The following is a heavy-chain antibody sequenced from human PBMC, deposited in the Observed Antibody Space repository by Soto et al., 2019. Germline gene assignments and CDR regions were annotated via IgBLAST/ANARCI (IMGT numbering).Heavy chain of an antibody. CDR3: ARENYDYVWGSYLAAWFDP. D-gene: IGHD3-16*02. CDR2: IKSKTDGGTT. V-gene: IGHV3-15*01. CDR1: GFTFSNAW. J-gene: IGHJ5*02. Sequence: PGGSLRLSCAASGFTFSNAWMSWVRQAPGKGLEWVGRIKSKTDGGTTDYAAPVKGRFTISRDDSKNSLYLQMNSLKTEDTAVYYCARENYDYVWGSYLAAWFDPWGQGTLVTVSS.